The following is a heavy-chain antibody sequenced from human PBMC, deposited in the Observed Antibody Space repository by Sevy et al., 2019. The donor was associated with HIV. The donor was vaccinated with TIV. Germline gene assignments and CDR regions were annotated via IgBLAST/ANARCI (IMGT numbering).Heavy chain of an antibody. D-gene: IGHD3-3*01. CDR2: IRYDGSNK. CDR3: ARDRLGITISAEWGGGMDV. Sequence: GGSLRLSCAASGFTLSTYGFHWVRQAPGKGLEWVAVIRYDGSNKYYADSVRGRFTISRDNPKNTLYLQMSSLRAGDTAVYYCARDRLGITISAEWGGGMDVWGQGTTVTVSS. V-gene: IGHV3-33*01. J-gene: IGHJ6*02. CDR1: GFTLSTYG.